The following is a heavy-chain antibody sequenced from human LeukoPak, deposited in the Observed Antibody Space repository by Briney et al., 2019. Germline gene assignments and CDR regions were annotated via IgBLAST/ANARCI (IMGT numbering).Heavy chain of an antibody. Sequence: PSETLSLTCTVSGGSISSGDYYWSWIRQPPGKGLEWIGYIYYSGSTYYSPSLKSRVTISVDTSKNQFSLKLSSVTAADTAVYYCAREGMDTAMDYWGQGTLVTVSS. V-gene: IGHV4-30-4*01. CDR3: AREGMDTAMDY. CDR2: IYYSGST. CDR1: GGSISSGDYY. J-gene: IGHJ4*02. D-gene: IGHD5-18*01.